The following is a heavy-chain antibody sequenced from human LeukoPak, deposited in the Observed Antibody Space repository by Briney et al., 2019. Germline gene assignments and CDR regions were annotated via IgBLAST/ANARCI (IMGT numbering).Heavy chain of an antibody. CDR2: IYYSGST. V-gene: IGHV4-61*01. CDR1: GGSISGGSYY. D-gene: IGHD3-3*01. J-gene: IGHJ6*03. CDR3: ARGSTNYDFWSGYYTDYYYYYMDV. Sequence: PSETLSLTCTVSGGSISGGSYYWSWIRQPPGKGLEWIGYIYYSGSTNYNPSLKSRVTISVDTSKNQFSLKLSSVTAADTAVYYCARGSTNYDFWSGYYTDYYYYYMDVWGKGTTVTVSS.